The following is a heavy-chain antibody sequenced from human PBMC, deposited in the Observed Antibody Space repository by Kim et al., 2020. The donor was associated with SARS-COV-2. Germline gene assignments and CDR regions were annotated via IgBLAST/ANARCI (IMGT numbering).Heavy chain of an antibody. Sequence: ASVKVSCKASGYTFTSHAMNWVRQAPGQGLEWMGWINTNTGNPTYAQGFTRRFVFSLDTSVSTAYLQISSLKAEDTAVYYCARYFSGGTPVAVGFDYWGQGTLVTVSS. J-gene: IGHJ4*02. CDR2: INTNTGNP. CDR3: ARYFSGGTPVAVGFDY. D-gene: IGHD2-15*01. V-gene: IGHV7-4-1*02. CDR1: GYTFTSHA.